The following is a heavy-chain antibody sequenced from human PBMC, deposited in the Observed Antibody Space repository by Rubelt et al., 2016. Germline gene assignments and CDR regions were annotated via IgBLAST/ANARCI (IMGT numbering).Heavy chain of an antibody. D-gene: IGHD1/OR15-1a*01. V-gene: IGHV3-48*04. CDR1: GFTFSSYS. CDR3: ARVSITGTHYYYYGMDV. CDR2: ISSSSSTI. J-gene: IGHJ6*02. Sequence: GFTFSSYSMNWVRQAPGKGLEWVSYISSSSSTIYYADSVKGRFTISRDNAKNSLYLQMNSLRAEDTAVYYCARVSITGTHYYYYGMDVWGQGTTVTVSS.